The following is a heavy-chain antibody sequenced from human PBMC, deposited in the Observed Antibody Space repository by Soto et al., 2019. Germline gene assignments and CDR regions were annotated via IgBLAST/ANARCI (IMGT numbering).Heavy chain of an antibody. CDR1: GYTFTSYG. D-gene: IGHD3-16*02. V-gene: IGHV1-18*01. CDR2: ISAYNGNT. J-gene: IGHJ5*02. Sequence: QVQLVQSGAEVKKPGASVKVSCKPSGYTFTSYGISWVRQAPGQGLEWMGWISAYNGNTNYAQKLQGRVTMTTDTSTSTAYRELRSLRADDTAVYYCARDGDYIWGSYRPIGWFDPWGQGTLVTVSS. CDR3: ARDGDYIWGSYRPIGWFDP.